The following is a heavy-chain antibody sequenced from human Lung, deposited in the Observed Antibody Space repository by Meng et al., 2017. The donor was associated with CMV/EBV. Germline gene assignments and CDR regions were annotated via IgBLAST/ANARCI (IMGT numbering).Heavy chain of an antibody. CDR2: IKRDGSEK. CDR1: GFSFSSYW. D-gene: IGHD2-15*01. V-gene: IGHV3-7*01. CDR3: AAVTLTFDF. J-gene: IGHJ3*01. Sequence: GGSLRLSCVASGFSFSSYWMTWVRQAPGKGLEWVASIKRDGSEKYYVDSVKGRFTISRDNANNSLYLQMNSLRAEDTAVYYCAAVTLTFDFWGQGTMVTVSS.